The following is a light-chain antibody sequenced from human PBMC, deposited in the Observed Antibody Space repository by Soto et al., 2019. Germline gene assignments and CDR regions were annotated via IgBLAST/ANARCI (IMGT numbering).Light chain of an antibody. CDR2: GAF. V-gene: IGKV3-20*01. CDR1: QTVSSVS. J-gene: IGKJ1*01. Sequence: EIVLTQSPGTLSLSPGERVTLSCRTSQTVSSVSLAWYQQKAGQAPRLLIYGAFSRATGIPDRFSGSGSGTDFTLTISRLEPEDFAVYYCQQYGASPPSWTFGQGTKVEIK. CDR3: QQYGASPPSWT.